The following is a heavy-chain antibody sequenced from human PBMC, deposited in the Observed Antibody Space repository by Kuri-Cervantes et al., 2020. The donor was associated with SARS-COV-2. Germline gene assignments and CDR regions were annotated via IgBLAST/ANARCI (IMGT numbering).Heavy chain of an antibody. CDR1: GGTFSSYA. D-gene: IGHD2-2*02. J-gene: IGHJ5*02. CDR3: ARDSGNCSSTSCYREQGWFDP. CDR2: IIPIFGTA. Sequence: SVKVSCKASGGTFSSYAISWVRQAPGQGLEWMGGIIPIFGTANYAQKFQGRVTITADESMSTAYMELGSLRSEVTAVYYCARDSGNCSSTSCYREQGWFDPWGQGTLVTVSS. V-gene: IGHV1-69*13.